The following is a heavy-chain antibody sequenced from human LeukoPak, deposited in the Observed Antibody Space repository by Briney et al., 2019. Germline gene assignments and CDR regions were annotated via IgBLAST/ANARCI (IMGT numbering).Heavy chain of an antibody. CDR1: GGSISSSSYY. CDR3: VREVYRKVYGDYGGFDP. CDR2: ISYSGNT. V-gene: IGHV4-39*07. Sequence: SETLSLTCTVSGGSISSSSYYWGWIRQSPGKGLEWVGSISYSGNTYYNPSLKSRVTISVDTSKNQFSLKLSSVTVADTAVYYCVREVYRKVYGDYGGFDPWGQGTLVTVSS. D-gene: IGHD4-17*01. J-gene: IGHJ5*02.